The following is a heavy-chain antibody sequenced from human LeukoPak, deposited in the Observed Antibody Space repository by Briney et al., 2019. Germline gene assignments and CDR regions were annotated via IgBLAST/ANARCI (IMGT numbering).Heavy chain of an antibody. CDR1: GFTFSSYT. CDR2: ISYDGSNK. CDR3: ARDRGTEVAGTWISSYFDY. D-gene: IGHD6-19*01. V-gene: IGHV3-30-3*01. J-gene: IGHJ4*02. Sequence: GRSLRLSCAASGFTFSSYTMHWVRQAPGKGLEWVAVISYDGSNKYYADSVKGRFTISRDNSKNTLYLQMNSLRAEDTAVYTCARDRGTEVAGTWISSYFDYWGQGTLVTVSS.